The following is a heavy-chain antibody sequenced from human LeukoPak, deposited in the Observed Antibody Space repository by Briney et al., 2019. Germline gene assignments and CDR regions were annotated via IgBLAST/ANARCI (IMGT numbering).Heavy chain of an antibody. CDR2: IYYSGST. CDR1: GGSISSGGYY. J-gene: IGHJ5*02. D-gene: IGHD6-13*01. Sequence: SETLSLTCTVSGGSISSGGYYWSWIRQHPGKGLEWIGYIYYSGSTYYNPSLKSRVTISVDTSKNQFSLELSSVTAADTAVYYCAREAAALQNWFDPWGQGTLVTVSS. CDR3: AREAAALQNWFDP. V-gene: IGHV4-31*03.